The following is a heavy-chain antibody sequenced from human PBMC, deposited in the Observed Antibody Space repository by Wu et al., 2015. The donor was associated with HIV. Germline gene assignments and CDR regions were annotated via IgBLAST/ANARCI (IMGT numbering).Heavy chain of an antibody. Sequence: QVQLVQSGAEVKKPGASMKVSCKASGYSFTDYYIYWVRQAPGQGLEWMGWMNPNSGNTGYAQKFQGRVTMTRNTSISTAYMELSSLRSEDTAVYYCARDKTYGSGMPDAFDIWGQGTMVTVSS. CDR1: GYSFTDYY. CDR3: ARDKTYGSGMPDAFDI. J-gene: IGHJ3*02. V-gene: IGHV1-8*02. D-gene: IGHD3-10*01. CDR2: MNPNSGNT.